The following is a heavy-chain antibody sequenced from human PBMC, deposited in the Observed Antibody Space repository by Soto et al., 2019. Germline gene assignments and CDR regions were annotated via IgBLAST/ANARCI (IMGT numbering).Heavy chain of an antibody. CDR1: GGTFSSYA. CDR3: ASSTSSGPNWFDP. Sequence: VKDSCKASGGTFSSYAISWVRQAPGQGLEWMGGIIPIFGTANYAQKFQGRVTITADESTSTAYMELSSLRSEDTAVYYCASSTSSGPNWFDPWGPGTLVTVSS. D-gene: IGHD2-15*01. V-gene: IGHV1-69*13. J-gene: IGHJ5*02. CDR2: IIPIFGTA.